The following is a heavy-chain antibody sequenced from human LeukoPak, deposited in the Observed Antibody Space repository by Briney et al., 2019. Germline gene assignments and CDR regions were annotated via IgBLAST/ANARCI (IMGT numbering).Heavy chain of an antibody. D-gene: IGHD5-18*01. CDR3: ARGTCGYSYGLLVCRFDP. CDR2: INHSGST. Sequence: PSETLSLTCAVYGGSFSGYYWSWIRQPPGKGLEWIGEINHSGSTNYNPSLKSRVTISVDTSKNQFSLKLSSVTAADTAVYYCARGTCGYSYGLLVCRFDPWGQGTLVTVSS. CDR1: GGSFSGYY. J-gene: IGHJ5*02. V-gene: IGHV4-34*01.